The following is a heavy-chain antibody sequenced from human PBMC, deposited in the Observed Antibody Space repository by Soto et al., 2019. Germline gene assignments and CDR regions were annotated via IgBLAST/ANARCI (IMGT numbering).Heavy chain of an antibody. J-gene: IGHJ4*02. CDR2: VSASGLNT. CDR3: AKDRPRRTSVYVFDY. D-gene: IGHD3-16*01. CDR1: GFTFSTYA. Sequence: EVQLLESGGKLVQPGGSLTLSCAASGFTFSTYAMAWVRQAPGKGLEWVSGVSASGLNTDYADPVKGRFYISRDNSKNAVSPHMNRLRAEDTLLYYCAKDRPRRTSVYVFDYWGKGTQVTVSS. V-gene: IGHV3-23*01.